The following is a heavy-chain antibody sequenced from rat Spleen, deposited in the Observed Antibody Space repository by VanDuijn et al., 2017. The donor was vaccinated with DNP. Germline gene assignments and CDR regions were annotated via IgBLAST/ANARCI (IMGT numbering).Heavy chain of an antibody. D-gene: IGHD4-3*01. CDR3: VRWNSGHFDY. J-gene: IGHJ2*01. Sequence: EVQLVESGGGLVQPGRSLKLSCTASGFTFSNYDMAWVRQAPTKGLEWVASISPSGGNTYYRDSVKGRFTVSRDNAKSSLYLQMNSLRSEDMATYYCVRWNSGHFDYWGQGVMVPVSS. CDR1: GFTFSNYD. V-gene: IGHV5-25*01. CDR2: ISPSGGNT.